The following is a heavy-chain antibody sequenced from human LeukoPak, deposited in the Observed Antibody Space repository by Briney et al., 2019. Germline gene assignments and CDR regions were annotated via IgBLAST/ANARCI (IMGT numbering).Heavy chain of an antibody. CDR1: GFTFSSYA. CDR3: ARPITMGPDYYYGMDV. J-gene: IGHJ6*02. CDR2: ISYDGSNK. D-gene: IGHD3-10*01. V-gene: IGHV3-30-3*01. Sequence: GGSLRLSCAASGFTFSSYAMHWVRQAPGKGLEWVAVISYDGSNKYYADSVKGRFTISRDNSKNTLYLQMNSLRAEDTAVYYCARPITMGPDYYYGMDVWGQGTTVTVSS.